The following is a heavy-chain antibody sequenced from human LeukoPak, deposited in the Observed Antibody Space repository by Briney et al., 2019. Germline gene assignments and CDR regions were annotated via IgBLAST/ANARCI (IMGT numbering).Heavy chain of an antibody. CDR2: ISGSGGST. Sequence: LTGGSLRLSCAASGFTFSSYAMSWVRQAPGKGLEWVSAISGSGGSTYYADSVKGRFTISRDNSKNTLYLQMNSLRAEDTAVYYCAKGHRGSEIAVFSYWGQGTLVTVSS. V-gene: IGHV3-23*01. J-gene: IGHJ4*02. CDR3: AKGHRGSEIAVFSY. D-gene: IGHD6-19*01. CDR1: GFTFSSYA.